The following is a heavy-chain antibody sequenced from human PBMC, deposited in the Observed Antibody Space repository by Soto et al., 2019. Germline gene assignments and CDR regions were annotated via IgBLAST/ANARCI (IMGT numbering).Heavy chain of an antibody. CDR1: GYTFTTYG. CDR3: ARDPYLGDHQY. D-gene: IGHD3-16*01. V-gene: IGHV1-18*01. J-gene: IGHJ4*02. Sequence: QVQLVQSGGEVKKPGASVKVSCKTSGYTFTTYGISWVRQAPGQGLEWLGWISAYSGKTHYAQKCQGKVTMTTDTSTNTAYLELRSLRSDDTAVYYCARDPYLGDHQYWGQGALVSVSS. CDR2: ISAYSGKT.